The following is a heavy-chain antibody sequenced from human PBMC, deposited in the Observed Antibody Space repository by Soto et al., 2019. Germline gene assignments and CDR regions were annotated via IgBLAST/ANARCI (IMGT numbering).Heavy chain of an antibody. D-gene: IGHD6-25*01. Sequence: QITLKESGPTLVKPTQTLTLTCTFSGFSLSTSGVGVGWIRQPPGKALEWLALIYWDDDKRYSPSLKSRLTITKDTSRNRVVLTMTNMDPVDTGTYYCAHDSSGWLGFDAWGQGILVTVSS. CDR2: IYWDDDK. CDR1: GFSLSTSGVG. V-gene: IGHV2-5*02. J-gene: IGHJ5*02. CDR3: AHDSSGWLGFDA.